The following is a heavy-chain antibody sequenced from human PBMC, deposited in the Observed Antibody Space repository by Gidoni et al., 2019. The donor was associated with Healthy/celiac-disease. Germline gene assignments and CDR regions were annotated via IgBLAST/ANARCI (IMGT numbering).Heavy chain of an antibody. CDR2: ISAYHGNP. CDR1: GYTFTSDC. V-gene: IGHV1-18*01. D-gene: IGHD5-12*01. J-gene: IGHJ6*02. CDR3: ARRWREDIGRLLAV. Sequence: QGQLAQSGAGVKKPGASVQVSCKASGYTFTSDCISWVRQAPGQVLDWMGWISAYHGNPNYAQKLQGRVTMTADTSTSTAYLELRRLRSDDTAVYYCARRWREDIGRLLAVWVQGTPVTVSS.